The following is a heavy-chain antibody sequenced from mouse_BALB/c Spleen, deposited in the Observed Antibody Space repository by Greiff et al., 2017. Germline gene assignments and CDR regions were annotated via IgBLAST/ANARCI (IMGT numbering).Heavy chain of an antibody. CDR3: ARQGVRHAMDY. V-gene: IGHV5-12-1*01. CDR2: ISSGGGST. CDR1: GFAFSSYD. J-gene: IGHJ4*01. Sequence: EVQLVESGGGLVKPGGSLKLSCAASGFAFSSYDMSWVRQTPEKRLEWVAYISSGGGSTYYPDTVKGRFTISRDNAKNTLYLQMSSLKSEDTAMYYCARQGVRHAMDYWGQGTSVTVSS. D-gene: IGHD2-14*01.